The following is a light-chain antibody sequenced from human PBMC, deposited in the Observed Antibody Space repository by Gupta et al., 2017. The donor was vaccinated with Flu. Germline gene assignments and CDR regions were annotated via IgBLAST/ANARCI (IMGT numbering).Light chain of an antibody. CDR3: QKYNSWPPLT. Sequence: ELVITQSPPTLSVSPGERATLSCSPSQYITTTLAWYQPRPGQAPRPLCYDSSTRAPGIPTRFSGSGFGTELAITISSPQSEDFAVYYCQKYNSWPPLTFGQGTRLEI. CDR2: DSS. CDR1: QYITTT. J-gene: IGKJ5*01. V-gene: IGKV3-15*01.